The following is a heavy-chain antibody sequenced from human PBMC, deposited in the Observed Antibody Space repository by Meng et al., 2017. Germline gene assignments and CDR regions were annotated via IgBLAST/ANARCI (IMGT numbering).Heavy chain of an antibody. D-gene: IGHD6-19*01. CDR2: IYHSGST. V-gene: IGHV4-4*02. Sequence: QVHRQEAGQGLVKPSGTLSLTCAVSGGSISSSNWWSWVRQPPGKGLEWIGEIYHSGSTNYNPSLKSRVTISVDKSKNQFSLKLSSVTAADTAVYYCARDRGAVAGTNFDYWGQGTLVTVSS. J-gene: IGHJ4*02. CDR3: ARDRGAVAGTNFDY. CDR1: GGSISSSNW.